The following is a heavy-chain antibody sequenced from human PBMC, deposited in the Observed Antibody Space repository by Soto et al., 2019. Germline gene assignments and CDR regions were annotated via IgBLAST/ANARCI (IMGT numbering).Heavy chain of an antibody. Sequence: ASVKVSCKASGYTFTRYYMHWLRQSPGQGLEWMGKINPSDDATSYAEKFQGRLTMTKDTSTSTVYMEMSSLRSEDTAVYYCARDLTREGDYYDRSGYYLDYWGQGTLVTVSS. CDR1: GYTFTRYY. CDR3: ARDLTREGDYYDRSGYYLDY. V-gene: IGHV1-46*01. D-gene: IGHD3-22*01. CDR2: INPSDDAT. J-gene: IGHJ4*02.